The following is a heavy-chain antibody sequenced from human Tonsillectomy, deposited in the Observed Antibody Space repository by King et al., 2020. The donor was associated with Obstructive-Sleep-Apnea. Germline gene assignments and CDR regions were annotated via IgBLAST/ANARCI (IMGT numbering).Heavy chain of an antibody. CDR3: AKDSLYNSFWSGYYSGGPAHGMDV. J-gene: IGHJ6*02. CDR1: GLTFSGYG. D-gene: IGHD3-3*01. Sequence: VQLVESGGGVVQPGRSLRLSCAASGLTFSGYGLHWVRQAPGKGLEWVAVISYSGSSQYYADSVKGRFTVSRDNSNNTLYLQMDSLRAEDTAVYYCAKDSLYNSFWSGYYSGGPAHGMDVWGQGTTVTVPS. CDR2: ISYSGSSQ. V-gene: IGHV3-30*18.